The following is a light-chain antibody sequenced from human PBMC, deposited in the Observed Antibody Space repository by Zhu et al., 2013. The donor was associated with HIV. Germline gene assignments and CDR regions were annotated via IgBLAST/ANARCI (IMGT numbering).Light chain of an antibody. CDR2: AAS. V-gene: IGKV1-9*01. CDR3: QQYNSYSSYT. CDR1: QDIGRY. J-gene: IGKJ2*01. Sequence: DIQLTQSPSFLSASVGDRVIIACRASQDIGRYLAWYQQKSGKAPKLLIFAASTVQSGVPSRFSGSGSGTEFTLTISSLQPDDFATYYCQQYNSYSSYTFGQGTKLEIK.